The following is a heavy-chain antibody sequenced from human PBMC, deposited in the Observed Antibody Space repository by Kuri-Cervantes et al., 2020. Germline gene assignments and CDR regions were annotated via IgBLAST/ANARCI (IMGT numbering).Heavy chain of an antibody. CDR1: GFTFSSYA. CDR3: AKDRGRYCSGGSCVY. J-gene: IGHJ4*02. D-gene: IGHD2-15*01. CDR2: ISGSGGST. Sequence: GESPKISCAASGFTFSSYAMSWVRQAPGKGLEWVSAISGSGGSTYYADSVKGRLTISRDNSKNTLYLQMNSLRAEDTAVYYCAKDRGRYCSGGSCVYWGQGTLVTVSS. V-gene: IGHV3-23*01.